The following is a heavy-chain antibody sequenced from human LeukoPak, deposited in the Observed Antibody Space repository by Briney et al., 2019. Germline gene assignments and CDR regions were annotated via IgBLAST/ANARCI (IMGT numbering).Heavy chain of an antibody. CDR2: INPNSGGT. V-gene: IGHV1-2*02. Sequence: GASVKVSCKASGYTFTGYYIHWVRQAPGQGLEWMAWINPNSGGTNYAQKFQGRVTMTRDTSISTAYMELSRLRSDDTAVYYCARALSSGWYDPQDCWGQGTLVTVSS. J-gene: IGHJ4*02. CDR1: GYTFTGYY. D-gene: IGHD6-19*01. CDR3: ARALSSGWYDPQDC.